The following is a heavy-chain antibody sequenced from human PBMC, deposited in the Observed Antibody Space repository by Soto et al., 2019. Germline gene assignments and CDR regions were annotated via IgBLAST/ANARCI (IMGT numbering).Heavy chain of an antibody. D-gene: IGHD3-22*01. Sequence: SVKVSCKASGGTFSSYTISWVRQAPGQGLEWMGRIIPILGIANYAQKFQGRVTITADKSTSTAYMELSSLRSEDTAVYYCARGAYYYDSSGTREYFDDWGQGTLVTVSS. CDR2: IIPILGIA. V-gene: IGHV1-69*02. CDR3: ARGAYYYDSSGTREYFDD. J-gene: IGHJ4*02. CDR1: GGTFSSYT.